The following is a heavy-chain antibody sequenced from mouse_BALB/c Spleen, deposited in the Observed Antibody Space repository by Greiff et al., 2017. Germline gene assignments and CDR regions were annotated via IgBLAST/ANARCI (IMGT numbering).Heavy chain of an antibody. Sequence: VQLQQPGAELVKPGASVKLSCKASGYTFTSYWMHWVKQRPGQGLEWIGEINPSNGRTNYNEKFKSKATLTVDKSSSTAYMQLSGLTSEDSAVYYCARSRSDGYSYYYAMDYWGQGTSVTVSS. J-gene: IGHJ4*01. V-gene: IGHV1S81*02. CDR2: INPSNGRT. D-gene: IGHD2-3*01. CDR1: GYTFTSYW. CDR3: ARSRSDGYSYYYAMDY.